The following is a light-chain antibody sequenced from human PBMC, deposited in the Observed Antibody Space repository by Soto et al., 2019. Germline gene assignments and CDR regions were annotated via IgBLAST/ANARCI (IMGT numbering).Light chain of an antibody. CDR3: QQRYWPRIT. J-gene: IGKJ2*01. CDR2: DIS. CDR1: QTVSRH. V-gene: IGKV3-11*01. Sequence: EIVLTQSPVTLSLSPGERATLSCRASQTVSRHLAWYQQKSGQAPRLLIYDISNRATGIPARFIGSGSGTDFTLTISSLESEDSAVHFCQQRYWPRITFGQGTKLEIK.